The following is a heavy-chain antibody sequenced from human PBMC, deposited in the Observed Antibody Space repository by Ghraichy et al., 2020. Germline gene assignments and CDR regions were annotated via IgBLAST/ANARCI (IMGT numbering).Heavy chain of an antibody. CDR3: ARLRRDGYNYVGSFDY. CDR1: GYSFTSYW. CDR2: IYPGDSDT. Sequence: GESLNISCKGSGYSFTSYWIGWVSQMPGKGLEWMGIIYPGDSDTRYSPSFQGQVTISADKSISTAYLQWSSLKASDTAMYYCARLRRDGYNYVGSFDYWGQGTLVTVSS. D-gene: IGHD5-24*01. J-gene: IGHJ4*02. V-gene: IGHV5-51*01.